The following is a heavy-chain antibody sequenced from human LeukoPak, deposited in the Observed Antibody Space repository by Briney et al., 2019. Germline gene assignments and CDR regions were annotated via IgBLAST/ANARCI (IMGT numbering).Heavy chain of an antibody. Sequence: GGSLRLSCAASGFTFSHYGMNWVRQAPGKGLEWVSSISTSSSYIYYADSVKGRFTISRDNAKNSLYLQMNSLRADDTAVYYCARSRKGYQLLSTNRDYYYMDVWGKGTTVTLSS. CDR3: ARSRKGYQLLSTNRDYYYMDV. D-gene: IGHD2-2*01. V-gene: IGHV3-21*01. CDR2: ISTSSSYI. CDR1: GFTFSHYG. J-gene: IGHJ6*03.